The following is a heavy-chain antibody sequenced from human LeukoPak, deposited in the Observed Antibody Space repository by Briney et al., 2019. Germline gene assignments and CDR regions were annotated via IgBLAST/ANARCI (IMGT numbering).Heavy chain of an antibody. CDR3: ARHGHYDFWSGYSLDH. J-gene: IGHJ4*02. V-gene: IGHV3-64*01. D-gene: IGHD3-3*01. CDR2: ISSNGGST. Sequence: QPGGSLRLSCVASGFTFSSYAMHWVRQAPGKGPEYVSAISSNGGSTYYANSVKGRFTISRDNSKNTLYLQMGSLRAEDMAVYYCARHGHYDFWSGYSLDHWGQGTLVTVFS. CDR1: GFTFSSYA.